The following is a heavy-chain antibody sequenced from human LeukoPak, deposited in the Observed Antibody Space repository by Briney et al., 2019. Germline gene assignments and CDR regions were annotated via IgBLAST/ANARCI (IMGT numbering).Heavy chain of an antibody. V-gene: IGHV4-34*01. CDR1: GGSFSGYY. CDR2: IKHSGST. J-gene: IGHJ3*02. CDR3: ARKRYCSSTSCITPYAFDI. D-gene: IGHD2-2*01. Sequence: SETLSLTCAVYGGSFSGYYWSWIRQPPGKGLEWIGEIKHSGSTNYNPSLKSRVTISVDTSKNQFSLKLSSVTAADTAVYYCARKRYCSSTSCITPYAFDIWGQGTMVTVSS.